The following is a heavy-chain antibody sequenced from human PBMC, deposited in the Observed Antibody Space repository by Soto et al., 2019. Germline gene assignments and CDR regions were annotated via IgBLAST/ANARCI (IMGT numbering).Heavy chain of an antibody. Sequence: ASVKVSCKASGYTFTNYGINWVRQAPGQGLEWMGWISGYNGKTKYAQKFQGRVSLTTDKSTTTAYMELRSLRSDDTAIYYCVRDHYYDNSGPLDYWGQGTLVTVSS. CDR3: VRDHYYDNSGPLDY. D-gene: IGHD3-22*01. CDR2: ISGYNGKT. CDR1: GYTFTNYG. J-gene: IGHJ4*02. V-gene: IGHV1-18*01.